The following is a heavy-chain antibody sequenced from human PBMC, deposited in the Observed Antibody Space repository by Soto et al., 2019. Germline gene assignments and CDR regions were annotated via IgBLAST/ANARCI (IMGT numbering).Heavy chain of an antibody. Sequence: SETLSLTCAVSGGLISGGGYFWTWIRQPPGKGLEWIGYMYHSGSPLYNPSLKSRATISIDLSKNQFSLNLASVTAADTAVYYCAREGTKGYFEIEPWGQGTIVTVYS. J-gene: IGHJ1*01. CDR2: MYHSGSP. CDR3: AREGTKGYFEIEP. CDR1: GGLISGGGYF. D-gene: IGHD1-26*01. V-gene: IGHV4-30-2*01.